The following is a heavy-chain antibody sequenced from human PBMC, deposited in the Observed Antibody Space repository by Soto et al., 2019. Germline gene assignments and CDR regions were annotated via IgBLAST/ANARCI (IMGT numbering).Heavy chain of an antibody. D-gene: IGHD3-3*01. Sequence: GVSLKISCKSSGYTFTTYWIGLVRHMPGKGLEWMGIIYPGDSDTRYSPSFQGQVTISADKSISTAYLQWSSLKASDTAMYYCARQNPDLDPDKEFDYWGQGTLVTVSS. CDR1: GYTFTTYW. V-gene: IGHV5-51*01. CDR2: IYPGDSDT. CDR3: ARQNPDLDPDKEFDY. J-gene: IGHJ4*02.